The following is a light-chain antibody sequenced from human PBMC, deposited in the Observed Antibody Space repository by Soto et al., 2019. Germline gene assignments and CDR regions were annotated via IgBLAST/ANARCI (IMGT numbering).Light chain of an antibody. CDR3: QQYNNWPPLT. CDR2: DAS. J-gene: IGKJ4*01. CDR1: QSVSSR. Sequence: EIVMTQSPATLAVSPGDRDTLSCSASQSVSSRLAWYQQIPGQAPRLLIYDASTRATGIPARFGGSGSGTEFTLTISSLQSEDFSGYYCQQYNNWPPLTFGGGTKVELK. V-gene: IGKV3-15*01.